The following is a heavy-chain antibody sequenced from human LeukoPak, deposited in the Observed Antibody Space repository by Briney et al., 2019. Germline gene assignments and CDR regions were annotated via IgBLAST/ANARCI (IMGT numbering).Heavy chain of an antibody. D-gene: IGHD3-10*01. V-gene: IGHV4-4*02. J-gene: IGHJ3*01. CDR1: GDSITSRNW. CDR2: IFHTGGT. Sequence: SATLSLTCSVSGDSITSRNWWTWVRQTPEKGLEWIGEIFHTGGTNYNPSVEGRVTISIDKSKNQFSLMLTSVTAADTALYYCARGMWFDTLFSAFDVWGQGTMVSVSS. CDR3: ARGMWFDTLFSAFDV.